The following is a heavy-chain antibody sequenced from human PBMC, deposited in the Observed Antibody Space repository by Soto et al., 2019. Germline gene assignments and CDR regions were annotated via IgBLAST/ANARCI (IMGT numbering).Heavy chain of an antibody. J-gene: IGHJ3*02. V-gene: IGHV3-30*18. CDR2: ISYDGSHK. Sequence: QVQLVESGGGVVQPGRSLRLSCAASGFTFSSYGMHWVRQAPGKGLEWVAVISYDGSHKYYADSVKGRFTISRDNSKNTLDVQMNSPGAEDTAVYYCAKKQATVSAPSGIDIWGQGTMVTVSS. D-gene: IGHD4-17*01. CDR1: GFTFSSYG. CDR3: AKKQATVSAPSGIDI.